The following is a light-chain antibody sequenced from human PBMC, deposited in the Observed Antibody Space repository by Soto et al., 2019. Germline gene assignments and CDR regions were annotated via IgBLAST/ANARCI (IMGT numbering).Light chain of an antibody. J-gene: IGKJ2*01. CDR3: QQLNSDWYA. Sequence: IQLTQSPSFLSASVGDRVTITCRACQGISTYLAWYLQRPGKAPKLLIYGASTLQSGVPSRFSGSGSGTEFTLTISSLQPEDFGTYYCQQLNSDWYAFGQVTKLEIK. V-gene: IGKV1-9*01. CDR1: QGISTY. CDR2: GAS.